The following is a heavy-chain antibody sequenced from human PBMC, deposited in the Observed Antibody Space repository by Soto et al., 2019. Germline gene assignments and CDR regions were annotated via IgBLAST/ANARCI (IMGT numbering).Heavy chain of an antibody. J-gene: IGHJ6*02. CDR3: ARVVDNNYYYYGMDV. CDR1: GGSVSSGSYY. CDR2: IYYSGST. D-gene: IGHD1-20*01. Sequence: QVQLQESGPGLVKPSETLSLTCTVSGGSVSSGSYYWSWIRQPPGKGLEWIGYIYYSGSTNYNPPLKSRVTISVDTSKNQFSLKLSSVTAADTAVYYCARVVDNNYYYYGMDVWGQGTTVTVSS. V-gene: IGHV4-61*01.